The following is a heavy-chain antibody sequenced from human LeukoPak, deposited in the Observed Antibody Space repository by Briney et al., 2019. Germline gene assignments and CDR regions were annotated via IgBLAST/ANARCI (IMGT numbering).Heavy chain of an antibody. Sequence: SVKVSCKASGGTFSSYAISWVRQAPGQGLEWMGRIIPILGIANYAQKFQGRVTITADKSTSTAYMELSSLRSEDTAVYYCARDLGYSGCDSARATYWGQETLVTVSS. CDR1: GGTFSSYA. CDR2: IIPILGIA. CDR3: ARDLGYSGCDSARATY. D-gene: IGHD5-12*01. V-gene: IGHV1-69*04. J-gene: IGHJ4*02.